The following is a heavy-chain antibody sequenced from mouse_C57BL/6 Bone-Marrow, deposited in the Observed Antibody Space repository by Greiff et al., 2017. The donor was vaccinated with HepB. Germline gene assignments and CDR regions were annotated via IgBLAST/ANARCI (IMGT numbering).Heavy chain of an antibody. CDR3: ARRGDYEYY. J-gene: IGHJ2*01. V-gene: IGHV1-81*01. CDR1: GYTFTSYG. Sequence: VQLQESGAELARPGASVKLSCKASGYTFTSYGISWVKQRTGQGLEWIGEIYPRSGNTYYNEKFKGKATLTADKSSSTAYMELRSLTSEDSAVYFCARRGDYEYYWGQGTTLTVSS. D-gene: IGHD2-4*01. CDR2: IYPRSGNT.